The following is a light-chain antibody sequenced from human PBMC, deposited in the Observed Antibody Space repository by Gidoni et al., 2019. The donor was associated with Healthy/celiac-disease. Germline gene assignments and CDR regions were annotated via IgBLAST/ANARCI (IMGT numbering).Light chain of an antibody. Sequence: EIVMTQSPATLSVSPGERATLSCRASQSVSSNLAWYQQKPGQAPRRLIYGASTRATGIPARVSGSGSGTEFTLTISSLQSEDFAVYYCQQYNNWPPLTFGGXTKVEIK. J-gene: IGKJ4*01. CDR3: QQYNNWPPLT. CDR2: GAS. CDR1: QSVSSN. V-gene: IGKV3-15*01.